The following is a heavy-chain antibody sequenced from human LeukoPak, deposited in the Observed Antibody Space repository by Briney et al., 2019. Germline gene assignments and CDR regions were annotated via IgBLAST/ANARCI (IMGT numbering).Heavy chain of an antibody. CDR1: GGSISSYY. V-gene: IGHV4-4*07. CDR3: ARVRYSDSSVLTRKRSYYFDY. J-gene: IGHJ4*02. D-gene: IGHD3-22*01. CDR2: ISTSGST. Sequence: SETLSLTCTVSGGSISSYYWSWIRQPAGKGLESIGHISTSGSTNYNPSLKSRVTMSVDTSKNQFPLKLSSVTAADTAVYYCARVRYSDSSVLTRKRSYYFDYWGQGTLVTVSS.